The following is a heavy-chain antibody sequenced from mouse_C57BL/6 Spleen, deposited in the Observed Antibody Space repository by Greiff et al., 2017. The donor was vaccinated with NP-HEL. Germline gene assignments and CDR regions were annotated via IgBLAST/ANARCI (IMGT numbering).Heavy chain of an antibody. CDR3: ARAYDYDSFAY. Sequence: EVQLVESGGGLVKPGGSLKLSCAASGFTFSSYAMSWVRQTPEKRLEWVATISDGGSYTYYPDNVKGRFTISRYNAKNNLYLQMSHLKSEDTAMYYCARAYDYDSFAYWGQGTLVTVSA. J-gene: IGHJ3*01. CDR2: ISDGGSYT. D-gene: IGHD2-4*01. V-gene: IGHV5-4*01. CDR1: GFTFSSYA.